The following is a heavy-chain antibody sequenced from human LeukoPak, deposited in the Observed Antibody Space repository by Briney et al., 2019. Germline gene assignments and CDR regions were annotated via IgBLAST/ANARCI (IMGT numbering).Heavy chain of an antibody. J-gene: IGHJ4*02. CDR2: MSGDATST. CDR1: GFTFSSYA. CDR3: AKRTSGSSWYSSDY. V-gene: IGHV3-23*01. D-gene: IGHD6-13*01. Sequence: PGGSLRLSCAASGFTFSSYAMNWVRQAPGKGLEWVSTMSGDATSTYYADSVQGRFTISRDNSKNTLYLQMNSLRAEDTAVYYCAKRTSGSSWYSSDYWGQGTLVTVSS.